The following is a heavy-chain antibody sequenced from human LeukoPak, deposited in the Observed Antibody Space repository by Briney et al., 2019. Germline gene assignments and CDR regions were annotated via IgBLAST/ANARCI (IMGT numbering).Heavy chain of an antibody. CDR3: AKAEGYDILTGLDY. J-gene: IGHJ4*02. V-gene: IGHV3-23*01. CDR2: IGASGGST. D-gene: IGHD3-9*01. CDR1: GFTFSSYA. Sequence: GGSLRLSCATSGFTFSSYAMSWVRQAPGKGLEWVSGIGASGGSTYYADSVKGRFTISRDNSKNTLYLQMNSLRTEDTAVYYCAKAEGYDILTGLDYWGQGTLVTVTS.